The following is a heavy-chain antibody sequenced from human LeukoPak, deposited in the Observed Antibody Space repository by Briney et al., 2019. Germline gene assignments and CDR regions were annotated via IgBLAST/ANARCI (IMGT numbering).Heavy chain of an antibody. Sequence: SETLSLTCTVSGGSISSYYWSWIRQPPGKGLEWIGYMYYSGSTSYNPSLKSRVTISVDTSKNQFSLRLSSVTAADTAVYYCARRHYYNGRAYYFLDYWGQGTLVTVSS. V-gene: IGHV4-59*08. CDR2: MYYSGST. CDR1: GGSISSYY. CDR3: ARRHYYNGRAYYFLDY. D-gene: IGHD3-22*01. J-gene: IGHJ4*02.